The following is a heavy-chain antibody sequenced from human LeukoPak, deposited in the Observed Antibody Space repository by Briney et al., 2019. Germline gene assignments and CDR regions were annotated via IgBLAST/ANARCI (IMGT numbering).Heavy chain of an antibody. D-gene: IGHD2-21*01. J-gene: IGHJ4*02. V-gene: IGHV4-38-2*02. CDR1: GYSISSGYY. CDR2: TYHSGST. CDR3: AREELLAYFDY. Sequence: PSETLSLTCAVSGYSISSGYYWGWIRQPPGKGLEGIGRTYHSGSTYYTPSLKSRHTISVDTSKIQFSLKLSSVTAADTAVYYCAREELLAYFDYWGQGTLVTVSS.